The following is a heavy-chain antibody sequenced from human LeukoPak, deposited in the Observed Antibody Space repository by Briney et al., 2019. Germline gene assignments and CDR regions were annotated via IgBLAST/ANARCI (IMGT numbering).Heavy chain of an antibody. CDR1: GFTVSSNY. J-gene: IGHJ4*02. D-gene: IGHD3-3*01. CDR3: AKGLYYNFWSEYGN. Sequence: GGSLRLSCAASGFTVSSNYMSWVRQDPGKGLEWVSVIYSGGSTYYADSVKGRFTISRDNSKNTLYLQMNSLRAEDTAVYYCAKGLYYNFWSEYGNWGQGTLVTVSS. CDR2: IYSGGST. V-gene: IGHV3-53*01.